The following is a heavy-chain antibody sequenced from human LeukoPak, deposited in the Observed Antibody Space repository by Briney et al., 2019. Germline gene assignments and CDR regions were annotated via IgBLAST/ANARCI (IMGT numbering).Heavy chain of an antibody. D-gene: IGHD1-14*01. CDR1: GFTFSNYD. J-gene: IGHJ3*02. V-gene: IGHV3-13*04. Sequence: GGSLRLSCAASGFTFSNYDMHWVRQATGKGLEWISAIDTAGVTYYSGSVKGRFTISRENAKNSFYLQMNSLRAGDTAVYYCARGGKPAAFDIWGQWTMVTVSS. CDR2: IDTAGVT. CDR3: ARGGKPAAFDI.